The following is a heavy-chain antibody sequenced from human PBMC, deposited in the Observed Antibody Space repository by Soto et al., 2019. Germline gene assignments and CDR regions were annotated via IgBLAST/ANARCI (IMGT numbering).Heavy chain of an antibody. V-gene: IGHV1-8*01. CDR1: GYTFTNYD. CDR2: VNPNSGYT. J-gene: IGHJ4*02. D-gene: IGHD5-18*01. Sequence: QVQLVQSGAEVKKPGASVTVSCKASGYTFTNYDITWVRQAAGQGLEWVGWVNPNSGYTAYGQKFVGRVTMTRNTPLRAAYMELCSLTSGDTAVYYWARCYSYGWDDYWGQGTLVTVS. CDR3: ARCYSYGWDDY.